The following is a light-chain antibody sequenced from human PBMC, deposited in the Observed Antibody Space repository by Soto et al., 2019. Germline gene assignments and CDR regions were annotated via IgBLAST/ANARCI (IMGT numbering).Light chain of an antibody. J-gene: IGLJ3*02. V-gene: IGLV8-61*01. Sequence: QTVVTQEPSFSVSPGGTVTLTCGLNSGSVSPSYYPSWIQHTPGQAPRTLIYTTNTRSSGVPDRFSGSILGNKAALTITGAQADDESDYYCVLYMGRGISLFGGGTKLTVL. CDR1: SGSVSPSYY. CDR3: VLYMGRGISL. CDR2: TTN.